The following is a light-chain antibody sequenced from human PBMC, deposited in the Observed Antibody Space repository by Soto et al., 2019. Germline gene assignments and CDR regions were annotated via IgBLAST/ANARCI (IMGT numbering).Light chain of an antibody. CDR1: QSVSSN. V-gene: IGKV3-15*01. J-gene: IGKJ1*01. CDR2: GAS. CDR3: QQYNNWPL. Sequence: EIVMTQSPATLSVSPGERATLSCRASQSVSSNLAWYQQKPGQAPRLLIYGASTRATGIPARFSGSGSGTEFTLTISSLQSEDFAVYYCQQYNNWPLFGRGTQVDIK.